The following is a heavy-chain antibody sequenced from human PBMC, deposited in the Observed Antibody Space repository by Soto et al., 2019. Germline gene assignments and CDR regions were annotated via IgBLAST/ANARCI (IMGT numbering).Heavy chain of an antibody. CDR1: GDSVSSNSAA. Sequence: SQTLSLTCAISGDSVSSNSAAWNWIRQSPSRGLEWLGRTYYRSKWYNDYAVSVKSRITINPDTSKNQFSLQLNSVTPEDTAVYYCARGGFYCSSTSCHAESFQHWGQGTLVTVSS. J-gene: IGHJ1*01. D-gene: IGHD2-2*01. CDR3: ARGGFYCSSTSCHAESFQH. V-gene: IGHV6-1*01. CDR2: TYYRSKWYN.